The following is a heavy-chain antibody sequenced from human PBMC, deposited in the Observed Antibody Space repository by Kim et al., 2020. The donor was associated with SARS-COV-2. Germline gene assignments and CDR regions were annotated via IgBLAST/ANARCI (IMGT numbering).Heavy chain of an antibody. Sequence: ASVKVSCKASGYTFTSYDINWVRQATGQGLEWMGWMNPNSGNTGYAQKFQGRVTMTRNTSISTAYMELSSLRSEDTAVYYCARGVVWQWLLRGYYFDYWGQGTLVTVSS. CDR2: MNPNSGNT. CDR3: ARGVVWQWLLRGYYFDY. J-gene: IGHJ4*02. CDR1: GYTFTSYD. D-gene: IGHD3-22*01. V-gene: IGHV1-8*01.